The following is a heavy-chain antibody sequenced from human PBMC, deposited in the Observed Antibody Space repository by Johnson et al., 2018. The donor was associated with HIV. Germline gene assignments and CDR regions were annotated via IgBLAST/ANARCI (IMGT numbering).Heavy chain of an antibody. CDR2: ISYDGSNK. V-gene: IGHV3-30*04. CDR3: ARDPGNGGRPFDAFDV. J-gene: IGHJ3*01. D-gene: IGHD4-23*01. CDR1: GFTFSSYA. Sequence: VQLVESGGGLVQPGGSLRLSCAASGFTFSSYAMHWVRQAPGKGLEWVAVISYDGSNKYYADSVKGRFTISRDNSKNTVFLQMDSLRGEDTAVYYCARDPGNGGRPFDAFDVWGQGTMVTVSS.